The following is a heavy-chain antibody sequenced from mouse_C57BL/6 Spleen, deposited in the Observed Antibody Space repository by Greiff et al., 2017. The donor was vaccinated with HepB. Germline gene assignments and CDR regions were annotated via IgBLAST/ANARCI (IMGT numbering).Heavy chain of an antibody. CDR1: GYTFTSYW. CDR2: IYPGSGST. Sequence: VQLQQPGAELVKPGASVKMSCKASGYTFTSYWITWVKQRPGQGLEWIGDIYPGSGSTNYNEKFKSKATLTVDTSSSTAYMQLSSRTSEDSAVYYCAREEDDYDWFAYWGQGTLVTVSA. D-gene: IGHD2-4*01. J-gene: IGHJ3*01. V-gene: IGHV1-55*01. CDR3: AREEDDYDWFAY.